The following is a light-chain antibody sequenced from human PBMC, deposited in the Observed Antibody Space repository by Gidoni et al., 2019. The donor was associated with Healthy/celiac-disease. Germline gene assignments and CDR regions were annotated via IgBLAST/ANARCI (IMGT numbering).Light chain of an antibody. CDR1: QSVSSSY. Sequence: EIVFPQSPCTLSLSPGESATLSCRASQSVSSSYLAWYQQKHGQAPRLLIYGASSRATGIPDRFSGSGSGTDFTLTISRLEPEDFAVDYCQQYGSSPPWTFGQGTKVEIK. J-gene: IGKJ1*01. CDR2: GAS. CDR3: QQYGSSPPWT. V-gene: IGKV3-20*01.